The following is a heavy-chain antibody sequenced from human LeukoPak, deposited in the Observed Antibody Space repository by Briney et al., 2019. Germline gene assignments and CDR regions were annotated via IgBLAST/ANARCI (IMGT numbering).Heavy chain of an antibody. V-gene: IGHV3-74*01. J-gene: IGHJ6*03. CDR1: GFTFSSYW. Sequence: GGSLRLSCAASGFTFSSYWMHWVRQAPGKGLVWVSRINSDGSSTSYADSVKGRFTISRDNAKNTLYLQMNSLRAEDTAVYYCARVAVAGTLYYYYYMDVWGKGTTVTVSS. CDR2: INSDGSST. CDR3: ARVAVAGTLYYYYYMDV. D-gene: IGHD6-19*01.